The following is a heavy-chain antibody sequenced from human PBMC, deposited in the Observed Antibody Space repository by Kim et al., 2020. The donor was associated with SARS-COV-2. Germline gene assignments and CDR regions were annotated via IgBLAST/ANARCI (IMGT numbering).Heavy chain of an antibody. V-gene: IGHV3-9*01. CDR1: GFTFSDYA. J-gene: IGHJ5*01. CDR2: ITCSGAGK. Sequence: GGSLRLSCIASGFTFSDYAMHWVRQTPGKGLEWVSTITCSGAGKDYADSVKGRFTASIDNAKNTLYLQMHSLRPEDTALYYCIKDVLPGDAVVWF. CDR3: IKDVLPGDAVVWF. D-gene: IGHD2-2*01.